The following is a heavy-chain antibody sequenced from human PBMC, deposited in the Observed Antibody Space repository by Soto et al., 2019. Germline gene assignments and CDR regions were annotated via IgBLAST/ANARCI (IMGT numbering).Heavy chain of an antibody. CDR2: IIPIFGTA. V-gene: IGHV1-69*01. D-gene: IGHD3-10*01. CDR3: AWGYYYGSGIYYPPYYYYGMDV. Sequence: QVQLVQSGAEVKKPGSSVKVSCKASGGTFSSYAISWVRQAPGQGLEWMGGIIPIFGTANYAQKFQGRVTITADESTSTAYMEVSSLRSEDTAVYYCAWGYYYGSGIYYPPYYYYGMDVWGQGTTVTVSS. J-gene: IGHJ6*02. CDR1: GGTFSSYA.